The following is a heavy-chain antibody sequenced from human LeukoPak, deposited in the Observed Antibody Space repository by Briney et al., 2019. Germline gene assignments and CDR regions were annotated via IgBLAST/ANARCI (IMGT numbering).Heavy chain of an antibody. J-gene: IGHJ4*02. CDR2: IIPIFGTA. D-gene: IGHD5-18*01. CDR1: GGTFSSYA. V-gene: IGHV1-69*13. CDR3: ASKRGYSYGLDY. Sequence: SVKVSCKASGGTFSSYAISWVRQAPGQGLEWMGGIIPIFGTANYAQKFQGRVTITADESTSTAYMELSSLRSEDTAVYYCASKRGYSYGLDYWGQGTLVTVSS.